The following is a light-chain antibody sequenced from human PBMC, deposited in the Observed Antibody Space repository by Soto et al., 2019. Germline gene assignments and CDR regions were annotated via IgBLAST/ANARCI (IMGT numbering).Light chain of an antibody. CDR3: QVWDSSSEYPL. CDR1: SIGSRS. CDR2: DDS. J-gene: IGLJ3*02. V-gene: IGLV3-21*02. Sequence: SYELTQPPSVSVAPGQTARITCGGNSIGSRSVHWYQLKPGQAPVLVLYDDSDRPTGIPERFSGFNSGNTAILTISRVEAGDEADYYCQVWDSSSEYPLFGGGTKLTVL.